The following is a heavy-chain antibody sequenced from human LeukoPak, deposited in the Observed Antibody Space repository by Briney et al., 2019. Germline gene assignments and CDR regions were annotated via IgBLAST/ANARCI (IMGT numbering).Heavy chain of an antibody. J-gene: IGHJ4*02. D-gene: IGHD2-15*01. Sequence: PGGSLRLSCAASGVTFSSYAMSWVRQAPGKGLEWVSGISGSGGTTYYADSVKGRFTISRDNYKNTLYLQMKGLSAEDTAVYFCASRYCSGVSCPLGYWGQGTLVTVSS. CDR2: ISGSGGTT. CDR3: ASRYCSGVSCPLGY. CDR1: GVTFSSYA. V-gene: IGHV3-23*01.